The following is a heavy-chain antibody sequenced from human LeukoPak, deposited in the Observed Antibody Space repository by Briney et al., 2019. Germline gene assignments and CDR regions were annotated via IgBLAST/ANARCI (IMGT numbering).Heavy chain of an antibody. CDR3: ARGLRGLQSAGTGFDP. CDR2: IIPIFGTA. Sequence: SVKVSCKGSGGTFSSYAISWERQAPGQGLEWMGGIIPIFGTANYAQKFQGRVTITTDESTSTAYMELSSLRSEDTAVYYCARGLRGLQSAGTGFDPWGQGTLVTVSS. CDR1: GGTFSSYA. D-gene: IGHD5-24*01. V-gene: IGHV1-69*05. J-gene: IGHJ5*02.